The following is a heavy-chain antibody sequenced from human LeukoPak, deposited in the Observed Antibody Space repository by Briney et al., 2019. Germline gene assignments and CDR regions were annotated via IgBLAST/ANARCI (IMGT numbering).Heavy chain of an antibody. V-gene: IGHV3-23*01. CDR3: AKDRVPDGVWEIDY. Sequence: GGSLRLSCVASGFSFSIYAMNWVRQAPGEGLEWVSGIIGSVEEMYVADSVKGRFTISRDNSKNTLYLQMTSLRAEDTAVYYCAKDRVPDGVWEIDYWGQGTLVTVSS. CDR1: GFSFSIYA. D-gene: IGHD1-14*01. J-gene: IGHJ4*02. CDR2: IIGSVEEM.